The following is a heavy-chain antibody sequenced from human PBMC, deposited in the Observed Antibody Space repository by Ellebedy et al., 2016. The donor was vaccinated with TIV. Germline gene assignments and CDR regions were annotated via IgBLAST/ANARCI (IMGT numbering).Heavy chain of an antibody. D-gene: IGHD5-12*01. CDR2: IVAVFGTT. CDR3: ARYSGYHFRGNYFDY. Sequence: SVKVSCKASGGIFRSNAFSWVRQAPGQGLEWMGGIVAVFGTTTSAQKFQGRVTITADESTSTVYMELSSLTADDTAAYYCARYSGYHFRGNYFDYWGQGTLVTVSS. J-gene: IGHJ4*02. CDR1: GGIFRSNA. V-gene: IGHV1-69*13.